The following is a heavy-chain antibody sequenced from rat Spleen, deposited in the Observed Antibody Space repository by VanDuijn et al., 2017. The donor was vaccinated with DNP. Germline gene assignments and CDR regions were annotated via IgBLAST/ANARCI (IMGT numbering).Heavy chain of an antibody. V-gene: IGHV3-1*01. D-gene: IGHD1-3*01. CDR2: ISYTGST. CDR1: GYSITSNY. J-gene: IGHJ2*01. CDR3: ARWGNYGSYDFDY. Sequence: DVQLQESGSGLVKPSQSLSLTCSVTGYSITSNYWGWIRKLLGNKMEWIGHISYTGSTSYNQSLKSRISITRDTSKNQFFLQLRSVTTEDTATYYCARWGNYGSYDFDYWGQGVLVTVSS.